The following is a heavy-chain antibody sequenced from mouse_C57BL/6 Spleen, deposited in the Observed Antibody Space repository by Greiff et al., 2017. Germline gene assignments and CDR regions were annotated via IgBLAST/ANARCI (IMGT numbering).Heavy chain of an antibody. CDR3: ARGFPSGYGFAY. Sequence: EVHLVESGAELVKPGASVKLSCTASGFNIKDYYMHWVKQRTEQGLEWIGRIDPEDGETKYAPKFQGKATITADTSSNTAYLQLSSLTSEDTAVYYCARGFPSGYGFAYWGQGTLVTVSA. V-gene: IGHV14-2*01. D-gene: IGHD3-1*01. CDR1: GFNIKDYY. CDR2: IDPEDGET. J-gene: IGHJ3*01.